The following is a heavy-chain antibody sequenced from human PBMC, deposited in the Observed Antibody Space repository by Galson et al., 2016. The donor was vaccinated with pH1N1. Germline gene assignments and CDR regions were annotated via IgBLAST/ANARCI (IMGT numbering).Heavy chain of an antibody. Sequence: SVKVSCKASGYSVTRYYMHWVRQAPGQGLEWMGIIDPSAGTTTYSQKFQGRISLTRDTSTNSVHMELSTLRPDDSAIYFCARGYYFDYWGQGTLVTVSS. CDR1: GYSVTRYY. CDR2: IDPSAGTT. J-gene: IGHJ4*02. V-gene: IGHV1-46*01. CDR3: ARGYYFDY.